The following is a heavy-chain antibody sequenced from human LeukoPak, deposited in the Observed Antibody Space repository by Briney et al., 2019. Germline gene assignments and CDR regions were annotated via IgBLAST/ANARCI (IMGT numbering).Heavy chain of an antibody. CDR1: GFTFSSYA. CDR2: ISYDGSNK. J-gene: IGHJ4*02. CDR3: ARQELDIVAPNFDY. D-gene: IGHD5-12*01. Sequence: GGSLRLSCAASGFTFSSYAMHWVRQAPGKGLEWVAVISYDGSNKYYADSVKGRFTISRDNSKNTLYLQMNSLRAEDTAVYYCARQELDIVAPNFDYWGQGTLATVSS. V-gene: IGHV3-30*04.